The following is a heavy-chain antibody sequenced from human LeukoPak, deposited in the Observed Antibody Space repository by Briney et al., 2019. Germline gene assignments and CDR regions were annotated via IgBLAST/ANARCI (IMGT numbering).Heavy chain of an antibody. V-gene: IGHV3-66*01. CDR2: IYSSGST. CDR3: AREALGGGGY. CDR1: GFTVSSNY. Sequence: GGSLRLSCAASGFTVSSNYMSWVRQAPGKGLEWVSIIYSSGSTYYADSVKGRFTISRDNSKNTLYLQMNSLRAEDTAVYHCAREALGGGGYWGQGILVTVSS. D-gene: IGHD3-10*01. J-gene: IGHJ4*02.